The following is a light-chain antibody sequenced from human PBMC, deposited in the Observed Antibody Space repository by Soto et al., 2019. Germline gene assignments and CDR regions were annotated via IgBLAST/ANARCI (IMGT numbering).Light chain of an antibody. CDR2: GTS. CDR1: RSVSDTL. V-gene: IGKV3-20*01. J-gene: IGKJ1*01. Sequence: EIVLTQSPGTLSLSPGERATLSCRADRSVSDTLLTWFQQKPGQAPRLLICGTSNRAPGIPDRFSGSGSGTDFTLTISRLEPDDFAVYYCQHYGDSSWTFGQGTKVEIK. CDR3: QHYGDSSWT.